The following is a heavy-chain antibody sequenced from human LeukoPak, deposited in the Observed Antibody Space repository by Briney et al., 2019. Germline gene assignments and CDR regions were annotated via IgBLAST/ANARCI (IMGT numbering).Heavy chain of an antibody. CDR3: ARPGRWELLN. V-gene: IGHV3-72*01. CDR1: GFTFSDHY. CDR2: TRNKANSYTT. J-gene: IGHJ4*02. D-gene: IGHD1-26*01. Sequence: GGSLRLSCAASGFTFSDHYMDWVRQAPGKGLEWVGRTRNKANSYTTEYGASVKGRFTISRDDSKNSLYLQMNSLKTEDTAVYYCARPGRWELLNWGQGTLVTVSS.